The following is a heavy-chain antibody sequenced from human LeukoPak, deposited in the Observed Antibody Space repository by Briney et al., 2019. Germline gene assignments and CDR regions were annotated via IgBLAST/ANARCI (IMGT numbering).Heavy chain of an antibody. J-gene: IGHJ3*02. CDR2: ISDSGGST. CDR1: GFTFSSYA. Sequence: GGSLRLSCAASGFTFSSYAMSWVRQAPGKGLEWVSYISDSGGSTYYADSVKGRFTISRDNSKNTLYLQMNSLRAEDTAVYYCARRGGSRGWGAFDIWGQGTIVTVSS. V-gene: IGHV3-23*01. CDR3: ARRGGSRGWGAFDI. D-gene: IGHD6-19*01.